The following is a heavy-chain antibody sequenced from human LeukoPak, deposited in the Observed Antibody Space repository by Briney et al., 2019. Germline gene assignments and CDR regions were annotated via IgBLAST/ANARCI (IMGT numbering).Heavy chain of an antibody. CDR1: GYSFISYW. CDR2: ISPGDSDS. J-gene: IGHJ3*02. Sequence: GESLKISCKGSGYSFISYWIGWVRQLPGKGLEWMRIISPGDSDSRYSPSFQGQVTISADKSISTAYLQWSSLKASDTAMYYCARLRSAGITYDALGIWGQGTMVTVSS. V-gene: IGHV5-51*01. CDR3: ARLRSAGITYDALGI. D-gene: IGHD3-3*01.